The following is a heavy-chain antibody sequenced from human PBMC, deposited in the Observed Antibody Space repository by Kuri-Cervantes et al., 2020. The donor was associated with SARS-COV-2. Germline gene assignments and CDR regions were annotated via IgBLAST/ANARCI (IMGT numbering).Heavy chain of an antibody. CDR2: IIPIFGTA. CDR3: ARMAWRRYDFWSGYYRYYFDY. D-gene: IGHD3-3*01. J-gene: IGHJ4*02. Sequence: SVKVSCKASGGTFSSYAISWVRQAPGQGLEWMGGIIPIFGTANYAQKFQGRVTITADESTSTAYMELSSLRSEDTAVYYCARMAWRRYDFWSGYYRYYFDYWGQGTLVTVSS. CDR1: GGTFSSYA. V-gene: IGHV1-69*13.